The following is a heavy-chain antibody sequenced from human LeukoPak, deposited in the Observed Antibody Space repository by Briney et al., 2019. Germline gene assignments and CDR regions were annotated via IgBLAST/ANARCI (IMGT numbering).Heavy chain of an antibody. D-gene: IGHD3-22*01. V-gene: IGHV3-33*01. CDR2: MWYDGSNK. CDR1: GFTLSSYG. J-gene: IGHJ4*02. Sequence: GRSLRLSCAASGFTLSSYGMHWVRQAPGKGLEWVAVMWYDGSNKYYADSVKGRFTISRDNSKNTLYLQMNSLRAEDTAVYYCAREYYYDSSGYADYWGQGTLVTVSS. CDR3: AREYYYDSSGYADY.